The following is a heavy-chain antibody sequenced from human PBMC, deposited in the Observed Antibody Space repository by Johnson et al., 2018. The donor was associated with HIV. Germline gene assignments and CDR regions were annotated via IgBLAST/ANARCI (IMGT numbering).Heavy chain of an antibody. J-gene: IGHJ3*02. Sequence: VQLVESGGGLVQPGRSLRLSCAASGFTFDDYAMHWVRQAPGKGLEWVSGISWNSGSIGYADSVKGRFTIPRANAKNSLYLQMNSLRAEDTALYYCAKGGAASDAFDIWGQGTMVTVSS. D-gene: IGHD6-13*01. CDR1: GFTFDDYA. CDR2: ISWNSGSI. CDR3: AKGGAASDAFDI. V-gene: IGHV3-9*01.